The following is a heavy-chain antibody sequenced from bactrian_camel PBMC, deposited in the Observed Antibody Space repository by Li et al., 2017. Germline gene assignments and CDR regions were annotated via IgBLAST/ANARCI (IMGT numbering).Heavy chain of an antibody. V-gene: IGHV3S53*01. CDR1: GYTYTM. J-gene: IGHJ4*01. CDR2: WKSVGSI. D-gene: IGHD1*01. Sequence: HVQLVESGGGSVQAGGSLRLSCTASGYTYTMGWLRQAPGKEREGVATWKSVGSISYADSVKGRFTISPDNSNNTLYLQMNSLKPEDTAMYYCAVKGGPWNCAARFVAGFGYYGQGTQVTVS.